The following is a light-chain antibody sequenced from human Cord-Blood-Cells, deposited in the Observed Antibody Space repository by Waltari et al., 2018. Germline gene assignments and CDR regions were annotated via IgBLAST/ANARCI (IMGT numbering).Light chain of an antibody. CDR2: AAS. CDR3: QKYNSAPWT. CDR1: QGISNY. J-gene: IGKJ1*01. V-gene: IGKV1-27*01. Sequence: DIQITQSPSSLSASVGDRVTIPCRASQGISNYLDWYQQKPGKVPKLLIYAASTLQSGVPSRFSGSGSGTDFTLTISSLQPEDVATYYCQKYNSAPWTFGQGTKVEIK.